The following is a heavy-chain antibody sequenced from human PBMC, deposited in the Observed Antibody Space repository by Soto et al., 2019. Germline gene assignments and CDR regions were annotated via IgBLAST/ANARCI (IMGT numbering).Heavy chain of an antibody. CDR3: ARTPGGLFLTGYYPFDY. Sequence: GGSLRLSCAASGFTFSSYSMNWVRQAPGKGLEWVSSISSSSSYIYYADSVKGRFTISRDNAKNSLYLQMNSLRAEDTAVYYCARTPGGLFLTGYYPFDYWGQGTLVTVSS. CDR2: ISSSSSYI. V-gene: IGHV3-21*01. J-gene: IGHJ4*02. CDR1: GFTFSSYS. D-gene: IGHD3-9*01.